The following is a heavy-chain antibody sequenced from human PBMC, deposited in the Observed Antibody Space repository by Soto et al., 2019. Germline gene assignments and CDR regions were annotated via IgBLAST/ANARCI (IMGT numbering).Heavy chain of an antibody. J-gene: IGHJ4*02. CDR1: GGSISSYY. Sequence: EPLSLTWTVAGGSISSYYWSWIRQPPGKRLEWIGYIYYSGSTNYNPSLKSRVTISVDTSKNQFSLNLSSVTAADTAVYYCARDQGSSGYYPKWYFDYWGQGTLVTVSS. CDR3: ARDQGSSGYYPKWYFDY. V-gene: IGHV4-59*01. CDR2: IYYSGST. D-gene: IGHD3-22*01.